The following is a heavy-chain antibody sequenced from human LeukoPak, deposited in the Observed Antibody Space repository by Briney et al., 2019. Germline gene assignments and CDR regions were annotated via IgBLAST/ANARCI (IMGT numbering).Heavy chain of an antibody. V-gene: IGHV3-48*01. J-gene: IGHJ5*02. CDR2: ISSSSSTI. D-gene: IGHD1-26*01. CDR1: GFTFSSYG. CDR3: ARSLVVGATYLYH. Sequence: GGSLRLSCAASGFTFSSYGMTWVRQAPGKGLEWVSYISSSSSTIYYADSVKGRLTISRDNAKNSLYLQLNSLRAEDTAVYYCARSLVVGATYLYHWGQGTLVTVSS.